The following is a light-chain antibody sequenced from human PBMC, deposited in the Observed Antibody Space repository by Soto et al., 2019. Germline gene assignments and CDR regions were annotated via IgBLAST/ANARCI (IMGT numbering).Light chain of an antibody. CDR1: QTISSW. J-gene: IGKJ1*01. Sequence: DIQMTQSPSTLSGSVGDRVTITCRASQTISSWLAWYQPKPGKAPKLLIYKASTLKSGVPSRFSGSGSGTEFTLTISSLQHDAFDTYYCQHYNSYLEALGQGTKVDIK. CDR2: KAS. V-gene: IGKV1-5*03. CDR3: QHYNSYLEA.